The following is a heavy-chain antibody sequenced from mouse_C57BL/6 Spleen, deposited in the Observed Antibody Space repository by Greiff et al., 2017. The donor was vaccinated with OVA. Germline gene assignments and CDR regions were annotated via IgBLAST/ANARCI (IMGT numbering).Heavy chain of an antibody. D-gene: IGHD2-5*01. CDR3: TRYYSNYVWFAY. V-gene: IGHV1-15*01. CDR1: GYTFTDYE. CDR2: IDPETGGT. J-gene: IGHJ3*01. Sequence: VKLQESGAELVRPGASVTLSCKASGYTFTDYEMHWVKQTPVHGLEWIGAIDPETGGTAYNQKFKGKAILTADKSSSTAYMALRSLSSEDSAVYYCTRYYSNYVWFAYWGQGTLVTVSA.